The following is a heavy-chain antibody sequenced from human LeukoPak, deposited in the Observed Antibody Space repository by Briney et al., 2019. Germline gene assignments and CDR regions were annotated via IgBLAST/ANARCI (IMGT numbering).Heavy chain of an antibody. CDR2: IWYDGSKK. D-gene: IGHD4-17*01. V-gene: IGHV3-33*01. J-gene: IGHJ3*02. CDR3: ARSVADYGDNGDAFDI. CDR1: GFSFSSYG. Sequence: PGGSLRISCAASGFSFSSYGMHWVRQAPGKGLEWVAVIWYDGSKKYYADSVKGRFIISRDNSRNTLYLQMNSLRVEDTTVYYCARSVADYGDNGDAFDIWGQGTMVTVSS.